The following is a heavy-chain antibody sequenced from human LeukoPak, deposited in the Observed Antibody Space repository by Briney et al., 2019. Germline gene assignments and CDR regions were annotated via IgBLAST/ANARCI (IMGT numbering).Heavy chain of an antibody. CDR3: ARRGSIFEDSEWRTAFDI. D-gene: IGHD3-9*01. J-gene: IGHJ3*02. Sequence: SETLSLTCTVSGGSISSYYWSWIRQPPGKGLEWIGYIYYSGSTNYNPSLKSRVTISVDTSKNQFSLKLSSVTAADTAFYYCARRGSIFEDSEWRTAFDIWGQGTMVIVSS. V-gene: IGHV4-59*12. CDR2: IYYSGST. CDR1: GGSISSYY.